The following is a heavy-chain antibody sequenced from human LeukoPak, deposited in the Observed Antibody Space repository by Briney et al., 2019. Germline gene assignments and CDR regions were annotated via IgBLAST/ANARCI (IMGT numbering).Heavy chain of an antibody. CDR1: GFPFSSYW. V-gene: IGHV3-74*01. CDR2: INIDGSST. Sequence: GGSLRLSRAASGFPFSSYWMHWVRQAPGKGLVWVSRINIDGSSTNYADSVKGRFTISRDNAKNTLYLQMDSLRAEDTAVYYCARSLGGAYDYWGQGTLVTVSS. D-gene: IGHD1-26*01. CDR3: ARSLGGAYDY. J-gene: IGHJ4*02.